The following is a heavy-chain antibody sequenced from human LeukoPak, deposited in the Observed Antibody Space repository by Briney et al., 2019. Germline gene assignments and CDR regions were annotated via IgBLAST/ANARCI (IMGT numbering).Heavy chain of an antibody. D-gene: IGHD6-13*01. CDR2: IYNSGNT. Sequence: SETLSLTCTVSGASVSSFYWSWIRQPPGKGLEWIGDIYNSGNTNCNPSLKSRATISVDTSKNHFSLKLSSVTAADTAVYYCARRGGSSWSHYFDYWGQGTLVTVSS. CDR1: GASVSSFY. J-gene: IGHJ4*02. CDR3: ARRGGSSWSHYFDY. V-gene: IGHV4-59*02.